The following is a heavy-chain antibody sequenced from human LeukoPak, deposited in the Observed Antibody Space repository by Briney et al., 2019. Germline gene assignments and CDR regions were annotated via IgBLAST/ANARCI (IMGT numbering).Heavy chain of an antibody. CDR1: GGSISSYY. J-gene: IGHJ4*02. D-gene: IGHD5-24*01. V-gene: IGHV4-59*01. CDR2: IYYSGST. Sequence: SETLSLTCTVSGGSISSYYWSWIRQPPGKGLEWIGYIYYSGSTNYNPSLKSRVTISVDTSKNQFSLKLSSVTAADTAVYYCARFGSRDGYIASFDYWGQETLVTVSS. CDR3: ARFGSRDGYIASFDY.